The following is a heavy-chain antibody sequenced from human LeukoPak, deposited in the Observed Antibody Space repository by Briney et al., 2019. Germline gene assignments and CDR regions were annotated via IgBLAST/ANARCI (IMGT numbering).Heavy chain of an antibody. CDR1: GFTFSGSA. CDR3: TRYNVGFES. Sequence: GGSLRLSCAASGFTFSGSAMHWVRQASGKGPEWVGRTRSKTNSYATSYAASVKGRFALSRDDSKNTAYLQMNSLKTEDTAVYYCTRYNVGFESWGQGTLVTVSS. D-gene: IGHD1-1*01. CDR2: TRSKTNSYAT. J-gene: IGHJ4*02. V-gene: IGHV3-73*01.